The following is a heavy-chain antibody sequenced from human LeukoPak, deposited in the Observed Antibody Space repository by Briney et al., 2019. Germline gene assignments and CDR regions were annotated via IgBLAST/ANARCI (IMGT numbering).Heavy chain of an antibody. Sequence: GESLKISCEASGYTFSNYWIGWVRQMPGKGLEWMGIIYPDDSNTIYSPSFQGQVTISADKSISTAYLQWSSLKASDTVMYYCARSRDSSGYYYLIWGQGTLVTVSS. CDR2: IYPDDSNT. V-gene: IGHV5-51*01. J-gene: IGHJ4*02. CDR1: GYTFSNYW. D-gene: IGHD3-22*01. CDR3: ARSRDSSGYYYLI.